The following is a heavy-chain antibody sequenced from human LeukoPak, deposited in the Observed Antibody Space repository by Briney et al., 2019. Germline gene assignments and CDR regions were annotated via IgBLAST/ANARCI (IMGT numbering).Heavy chain of an antibody. J-gene: IGHJ6*02. Sequence: ASVKVSCKVSGYTLTELSMHWVRQAPGKGLEWMGGFDPEDGETIYAQKFQGRVTMTEDTSTDTAYMELSSLRSEDTAVYYCATPVVLLWFGESHGNYYGMDVWGQGTTVTVSS. CDR3: ATPVVLLWFGESHGNYYGMDV. CDR2: FDPEDGET. D-gene: IGHD3-10*01. CDR1: GYTLTELS. V-gene: IGHV1-24*01.